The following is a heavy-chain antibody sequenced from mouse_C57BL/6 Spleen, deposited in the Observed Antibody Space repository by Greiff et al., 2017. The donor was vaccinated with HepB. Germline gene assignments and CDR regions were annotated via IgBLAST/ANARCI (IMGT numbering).Heavy chain of an antibody. CDR1: GFNIKDYY. Sequence: VQLKQSGAELVRPGASVKLSCTASGFNIKDYYMHWVKQRPEQGLEWIGRIDPEDGDTEYAPKFQGKATMTADTSSNTAYLQLSSLTSEDTAVYYCTTWGYYYGSSYVNFDYWGQGTTLTVSS. CDR2: IDPEDGDT. V-gene: IGHV14-1*01. CDR3: TTWGYYYGSSYVNFDY. J-gene: IGHJ2*01. D-gene: IGHD1-1*01.